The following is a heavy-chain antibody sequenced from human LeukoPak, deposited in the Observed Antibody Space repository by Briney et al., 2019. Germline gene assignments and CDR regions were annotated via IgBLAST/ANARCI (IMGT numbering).Heavy chain of an antibody. CDR3: AKGGHGSSWPVGAFDI. CDR1: GFTFSSYA. CDR2: ISYDGSNK. D-gene: IGHD6-13*01. J-gene: IGHJ3*02. V-gene: IGHV3-30-3*01. Sequence: PGGSLRLSCAASGFTFSSYAMHWVRQAPGKGLEWVAVISYDGSNKYYADSVKGRFTISRDNSKNTLYLQMNSLRAEDTAVYYCAKGGHGSSWPVGAFDIWGQGTMVTVSS.